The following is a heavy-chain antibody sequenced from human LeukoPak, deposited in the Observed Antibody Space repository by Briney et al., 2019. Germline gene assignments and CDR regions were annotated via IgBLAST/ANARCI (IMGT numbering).Heavy chain of an antibody. CDR3: ARVSADFPDY. J-gene: IGHJ4*02. CDR2: IIPIFGTA. V-gene: IGHV1-69*13. Sequence: SGKLSCKASGYTFTSYDISWVRQAPGQGLEWMGGIIPIFGTANYAQKFQGRVTITADESTSTAYMELSSLRSEDTAVYYCARVSADFPDYWGQGTLVTVSS. CDR1: GYTFTSYD. D-gene: IGHD3-3*01.